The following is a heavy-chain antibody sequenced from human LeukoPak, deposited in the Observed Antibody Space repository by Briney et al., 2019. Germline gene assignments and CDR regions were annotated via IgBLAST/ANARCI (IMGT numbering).Heavy chain of an antibody. Sequence: SETLSLTCAVYGGSLSGYYWSWIRQPPGKGLEWIGEINHSGNTNYNPSLRSRVTMSVDTSMNHFYLKLSSVTAADTAVYYCARQGSGSSYYYYTFPYWGQGTLVTVSS. CDR3: ARQGSGSSYYYYTFPY. CDR1: GGSLSGYY. D-gene: IGHD1-26*01. V-gene: IGHV4-34*01. J-gene: IGHJ4*02. CDR2: INHSGNT.